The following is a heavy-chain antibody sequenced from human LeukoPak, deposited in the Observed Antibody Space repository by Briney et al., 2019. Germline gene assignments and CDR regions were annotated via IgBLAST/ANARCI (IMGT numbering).Heavy chain of an antibody. CDR1: GFTFSSYG. D-gene: IGHD1-26*01. CDR3: AKARVGATTSGY. CDR2: IRYDGSNK. V-gene: IGHV3-30*02. J-gene: IGHJ4*02. Sequence: GGSLRLSCAASGFTFSSYGMHWVRQAPGKGLEWVAFIRYDGSNKYYADSVKDRFTISRDNSKNTLYLQMNSLRAEDTAVYYCAKARVGATTSGYWGQGTLVTVSS.